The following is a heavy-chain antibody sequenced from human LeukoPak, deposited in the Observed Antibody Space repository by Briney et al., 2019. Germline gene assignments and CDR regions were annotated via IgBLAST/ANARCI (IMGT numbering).Heavy chain of an antibody. Sequence: SVKVSCKASGGTFCSYAISWVRQAPGQGLEWMGRIIPILGIANYAQKFQGRVTITADKSTSTAYMELSSLRSEDTAVYYCAGTRVATRNVVYWGQGTLVTVSS. CDR2: IIPILGIA. D-gene: IGHD5-12*01. J-gene: IGHJ4*02. CDR3: AGTRVATRNVVY. V-gene: IGHV1-69*04. CDR1: GGTFCSYA.